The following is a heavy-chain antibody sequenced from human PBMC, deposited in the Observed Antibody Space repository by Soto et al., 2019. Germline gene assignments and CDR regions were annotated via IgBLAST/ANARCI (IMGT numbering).Heavy chain of an antibody. Sequence: EVQLVESGGGLVKPGGSLRLSCAASGFPFSGYSMNWVRQAPGKGLEWVSSISSSGGSVSYADSVKGRFTISRDNAKNSLYLQMDSLRAEDTAVYYCARGSSSNTNMDYWGQGTLVTVSS. V-gene: IGHV3-21*01. CDR3: ARGSSSNTNMDY. J-gene: IGHJ4*02. CDR2: ISSSGGSV. CDR1: GFPFSGYS. D-gene: IGHD2-2*01.